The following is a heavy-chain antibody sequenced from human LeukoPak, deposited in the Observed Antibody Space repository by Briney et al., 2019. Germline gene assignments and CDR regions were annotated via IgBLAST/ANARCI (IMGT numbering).Heavy chain of an antibody. J-gene: IGHJ5*02. CDR2: INHSGST. CDR3: ARQFYTAIVLFWFDP. D-gene: IGHD5-18*01. V-gene: IGHV4-34*01. Sequence: SETLSLTCAVYGGSFSGYYWSWIRQPPGKGLEWIGEINHSGSTNYNPSLKSRVTISVDTSKNQFSLKLSPVTAADTAVYYCARQFYTAIVLFWFDPWGLGTLVTVSS. CDR1: GGSFSGYY.